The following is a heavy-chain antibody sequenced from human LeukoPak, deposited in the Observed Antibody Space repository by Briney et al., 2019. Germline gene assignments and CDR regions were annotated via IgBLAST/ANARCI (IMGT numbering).Heavy chain of an antibody. CDR3: VKGAIGGDYYFDY. V-gene: IGHV3-64D*06. CDR1: GFTFSSYA. D-gene: IGHD3-16*01. J-gene: IGHJ4*02. CDR2: ISSNGGST. Sequence: GGSLRLSCSASGFTFSSYAMHWVRQAPGKGLEYVSAISSNGGSTYYADSVKGRFTISRDNSKSTLYLQMSSLRAEDTAVYYCVKGAIGGDYYFDYWGQGTLVTVSS.